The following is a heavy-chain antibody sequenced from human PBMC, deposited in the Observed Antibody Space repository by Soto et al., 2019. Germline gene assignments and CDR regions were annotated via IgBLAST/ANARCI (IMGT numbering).Heavy chain of an antibody. V-gene: IGHV3-15*01. Sequence: VVSLRLSCVVAGFTFNNAWMSWVRQAPGKGLEWVGRIKRDIEGEITDYAAPVKDRFTISKDDSKNTLYLEMNSLKTEDTAVYYCTTDLTVPRYYDILTGYYGPQPNWFEPWGQGTLVPVSS. CDR1: GFTFNNAW. J-gene: IGHJ5*02. CDR2: IKRDIEGEIT. CDR3: TTDLTVPRYYDILTGYYGPQPNWFEP. D-gene: IGHD3-9*01.